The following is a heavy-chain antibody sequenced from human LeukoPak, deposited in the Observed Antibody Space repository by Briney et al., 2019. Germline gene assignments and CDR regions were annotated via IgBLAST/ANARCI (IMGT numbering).Heavy chain of an antibody. CDR1: GYSFSSYS. CDR2: TSTYNGNT. V-gene: IGHV1-18*01. D-gene: IGHD2-15*01. CDR3: ARAYCSGGRCNIALDY. Sequence: ASVKVSCKASGYSFSSYSISWVRQAPGRGLEWMGWTSTYNGNTNYALKLQGRVTMTTDTSTSTAYMELRSLRSDDTAVYYCARAYCSGGRCNIALDYWGQGTLVTVSS. J-gene: IGHJ4*02.